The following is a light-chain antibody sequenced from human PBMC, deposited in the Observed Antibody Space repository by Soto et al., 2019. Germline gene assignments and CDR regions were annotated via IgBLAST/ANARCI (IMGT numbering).Light chain of an antibody. CDR1: SSAIGAYNY. CDR2: DVN. J-gene: IGLJ2*01. CDR3: TSWTTSTTMI. Sequence: QSVLTQPASVSGSPGQSITISCTGTSSAIGAYNYVSWYQQHPGKAPQLMIYDVNIRPSGVSNRFSGSKSGNTASLTISGLQAEDEADYYCTSWTTSTTMIFGGGTKLTVL. V-gene: IGLV2-14*03.